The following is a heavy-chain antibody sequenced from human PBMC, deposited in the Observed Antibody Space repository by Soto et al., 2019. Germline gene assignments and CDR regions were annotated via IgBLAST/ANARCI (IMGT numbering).Heavy chain of an antibody. CDR1: GFTFSSYW. CDR3: ARGVGIKWDPNGYYFDY. Sequence: EVHLVESGGGLVQPGGSLRLSCAASGFTFSSYWLHWVRQAPGKGLGWVSRINSDGSSTNYADSVKGRFTISRDNAKNTLYLQMNSLRSEDTSVYYCARGVGIKWDPNGYYFDYWGQGTLVTVSS. D-gene: IGHD2-21*01. J-gene: IGHJ4*02. V-gene: IGHV3-74*01. CDR2: INSDGSST.